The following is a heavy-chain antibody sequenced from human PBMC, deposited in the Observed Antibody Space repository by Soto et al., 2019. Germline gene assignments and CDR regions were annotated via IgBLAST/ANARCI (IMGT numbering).Heavy chain of an antibody. CDR2: INGDGSSI. CDR3: ARSMVGASNDGFDL. J-gene: IGHJ3*01. Sequence: GGSLRLSCAASGFIFSHYRMHWVRQAPGKGLVWVSRINGDGSSIIYADSAKGRFTISRDNAMNTLLLQMDSLRLEDTAVYYCARSMVGASNDGFDLWGQGTMVTVSS. V-gene: IGHV3-74*01. CDR1: GFIFSHYR. D-gene: IGHD1-26*01.